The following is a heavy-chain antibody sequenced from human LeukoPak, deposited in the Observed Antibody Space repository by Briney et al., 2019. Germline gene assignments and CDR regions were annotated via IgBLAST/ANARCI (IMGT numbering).Heavy chain of an antibody. CDR3: ARDTGRSGIRGSFDY. D-gene: IGHD1-14*01. J-gene: IGHJ4*02. Sequence: GGSLRLSCAASGFTFSSYAMHWVRQAPGKGLEWVAVISYDGSNKYYADSVKGRFTISRDNSKNTLYLQMNSLRAEDTAVYYCARDTGRSGIRGSFDYWGQGTLVTVSS. V-gene: IGHV3-30-3*01. CDR1: GFTFSSYA. CDR2: ISYDGSNK.